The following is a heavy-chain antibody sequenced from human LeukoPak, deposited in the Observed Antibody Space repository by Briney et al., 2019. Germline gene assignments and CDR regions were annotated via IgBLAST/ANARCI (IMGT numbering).Heavy chain of an antibody. CDR1: GGTFSSYA. D-gene: IGHD3-16*01. CDR3: AREDPNTYFFDY. CDR2: IIPIFGTA. J-gene: IGHJ4*02. Sequence: ASVKVSCKASGGTFSSYAISWVRQAPGQGLEWMGGIIPIFGTANYAQKFQGRVTITTDESTSAAYMELSSLRSKDTAVYYCAREDPNTYFFDYWGQGTLVTVSS. V-gene: IGHV1-69*05.